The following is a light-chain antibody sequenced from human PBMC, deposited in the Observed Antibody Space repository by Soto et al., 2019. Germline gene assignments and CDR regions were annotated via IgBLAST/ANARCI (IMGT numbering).Light chain of an antibody. J-gene: IGKJ1*01. CDR1: QSVSSSY. CDR2: GAS. CDR3: QQYGSSPRT. Sequence: EIVLTQSPGTLSLSPGERATLSCRASQSVSSSYLAWYRQKPGQAPRLLIYGASSRATGIPDRFSGSGSGTDFTLTISRLEPEDFAVYYCQQYGSSPRTFGQGPKVAIK. V-gene: IGKV3-20*01.